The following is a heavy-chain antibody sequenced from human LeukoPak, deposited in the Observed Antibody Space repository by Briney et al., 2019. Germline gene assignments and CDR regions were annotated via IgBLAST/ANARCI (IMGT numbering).Heavy chain of an antibody. D-gene: IGHD3-10*01. Sequence: KPSETLSLTCAVSGYSISSGYYWGWIRQPPGKGLEWIGSIYHSGSTYYNPSLKSRVTISVDTSKNQFSLKLSSVTAADTAVYYCARAARNYYGSGSYPSPPDYCGQGTLVTVSS. J-gene: IGHJ4*02. CDR1: GYSISSGYY. CDR2: IYHSGST. CDR3: ARAARNYYGSGSYPSPPDY. V-gene: IGHV4-38-2*01.